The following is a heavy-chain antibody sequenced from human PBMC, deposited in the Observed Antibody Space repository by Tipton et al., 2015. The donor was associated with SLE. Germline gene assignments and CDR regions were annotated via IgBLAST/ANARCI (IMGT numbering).Heavy chain of an antibody. CDR3: ARVGGNYYYMDV. J-gene: IGHJ6*03. CDR2: IGTAGDT. Sequence: SLRLSCAASGFTFSSYDMHWVRQATGKGLEWVSAIGTAGDTYYPGSVKGRFTISRENAKNSLYLQMNSLRAGDTAVYYCARVGGNYYYMDVWGKGTTVTVSS. CDR1: GFTFSSYD. V-gene: IGHV3-13*01. D-gene: IGHD3-16*01.